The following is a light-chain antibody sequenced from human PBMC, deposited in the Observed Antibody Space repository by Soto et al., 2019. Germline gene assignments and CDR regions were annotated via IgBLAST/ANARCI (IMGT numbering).Light chain of an antibody. Sequence: DIQMTQSPSSLSASIGDRVTITCRASQNINSHLNWYQQKPGKAPKVVIYAASRLQSGVPSRFSGSGSRTEFTLTISSLEPEDFATYYCQQSHITTLFTFGKGTKLEIK. CDR3: QQSHITTLFT. CDR1: QNINSH. V-gene: IGKV1-39*01. CDR2: AAS. J-gene: IGKJ2*01.